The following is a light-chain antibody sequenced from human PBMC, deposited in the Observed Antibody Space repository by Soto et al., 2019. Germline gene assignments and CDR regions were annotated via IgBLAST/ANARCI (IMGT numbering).Light chain of an antibody. V-gene: IGKV3-15*01. Sequence: TKSPAAVSLYQRERATPSCRASQSVSSNLAWYQQKPGQAPRLLIYGASTRATGIPARFSGSGSGTEFTLTISSLQSEDFAVYYCQRFNYWPPKTFGQGTMVDI. CDR2: GAS. J-gene: IGKJ1*01. CDR1: QSVSSN. CDR3: QRFNYWPPKT.